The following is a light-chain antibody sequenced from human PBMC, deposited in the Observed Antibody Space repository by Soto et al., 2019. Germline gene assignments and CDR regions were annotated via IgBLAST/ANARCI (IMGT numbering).Light chain of an antibody. CDR2: DAS. J-gene: IGKJ1*01. V-gene: IGKV1-5*01. CDR1: HNIERW. Sequence: IQMTQSPSTLSASVGDRVTITCRASHNIERWMAWYQQKPGKAPSLLIFDASTLHSGVPSRFSGSGSGTDFTLTISGLQPEDFATYYCLQDYSYPWSFGQGTKVDIK. CDR3: LQDYSYPWS.